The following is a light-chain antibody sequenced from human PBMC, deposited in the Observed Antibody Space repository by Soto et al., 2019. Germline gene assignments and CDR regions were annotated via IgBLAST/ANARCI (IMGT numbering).Light chain of an antibody. CDR1: QSVSSN. CDR2: GAS. J-gene: IGKJ2*01. V-gene: IGKV3-15*01. CDR3: QQYNNWPPYT. Sequence: EIVMTQSPANLSVSPGERATLSCRASQSVSSNLAWYQQKPGQAPRPLIYGASTMATGIPARFSGSGSGTEFTLTISSLQSEDFAVYYCQQYNNWPPYTFGQGTKLEIK.